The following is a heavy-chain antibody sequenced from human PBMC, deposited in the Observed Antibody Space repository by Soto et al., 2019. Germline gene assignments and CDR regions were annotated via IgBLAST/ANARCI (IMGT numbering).Heavy chain of an antibody. CDR1: GGTFSSYA. J-gene: IGHJ6*02. D-gene: IGHD2-2*02. CDR2: IIPIFGTA. Sequence: SVKVSCKASGGTFSSYAISWVRQAPGQGLEWMGGIIPIFGTANYAQKFQGRVTITADESTSTAYMELSSLRSEDTAVYYCARVVGDIVVVPAALRQYYYYGMDVWGQGTTVTVSS. CDR3: ARVVGDIVVVPAALRQYYYYGMDV. V-gene: IGHV1-69*13.